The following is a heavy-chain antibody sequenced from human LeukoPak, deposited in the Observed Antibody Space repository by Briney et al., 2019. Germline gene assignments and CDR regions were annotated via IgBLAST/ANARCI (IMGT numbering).Heavy chain of an antibody. CDR1: KFIFSSYG. Sequence: GGSLRLSCAASKFIFSSYGMSWVRQAPGKGLEWVSAISGSGGSTYYANSVKGRFTISRDNSKNTLYLQMNSLRAEDTAVYYCASIFLLFVYGYWGQGTLVTVSS. J-gene: IGHJ4*02. D-gene: IGHD3-9*01. V-gene: IGHV3-23*01. CDR3: ASIFLLFVYGY. CDR2: ISGSGGST.